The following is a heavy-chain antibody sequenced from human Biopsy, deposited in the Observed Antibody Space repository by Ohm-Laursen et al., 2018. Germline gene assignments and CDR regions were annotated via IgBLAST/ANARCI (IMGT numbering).Heavy chain of an antibody. V-gene: IGHV4-59*08. J-gene: IGHJ4*02. CDR3: VRLNRRGNIIFFDY. D-gene: IGHD3/OR15-3a*01. CDR2: RFHSGSP. Sequence: GTLSLACTVSGGSITADFWTWIRQTPGERLEWIGYRFHSGSPMYNPSLKSRVTISVDTSKSQFSLTLTSVTAADTAVYYCVRLNRRGNIIFFDYWGRGTLVTVSS. CDR1: GGSITADF.